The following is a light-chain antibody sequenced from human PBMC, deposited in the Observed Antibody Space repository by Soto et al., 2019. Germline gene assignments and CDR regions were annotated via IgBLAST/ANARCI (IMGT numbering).Light chain of an antibody. V-gene: IGKV3-20*01. Sequence: EIVLTQSPGTLSLCPGERATLSCRASQSVSSSYLAWYQQQPGQAPWLLIYGASSRATGIPDRFSGSGSGTDFTLTISRLEPEDFAVYYCQQFGSSPLFTFGPGTKVDVK. J-gene: IGKJ3*01. CDR3: QQFGSSPLFT. CDR2: GAS. CDR1: QSVSSSY.